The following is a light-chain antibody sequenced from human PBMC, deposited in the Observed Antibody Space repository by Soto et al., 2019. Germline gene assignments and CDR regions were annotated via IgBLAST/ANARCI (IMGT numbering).Light chain of an antibody. V-gene: IGKV1-8*01. CDR3: QQYYSYPPS. J-gene: IGKJ2*01. CDR2: AAS. CDR1: QGISSY. Sequence: AIRMTQSPSSLSASTGDRVTITCRASQGISSYLAWYQQKPGKAPKLLIYAASTLQSGVPSRFSGSVSGTDFTLTISCLQSEDFATYYCQQYYSYPPSFGQGTKLEIK.